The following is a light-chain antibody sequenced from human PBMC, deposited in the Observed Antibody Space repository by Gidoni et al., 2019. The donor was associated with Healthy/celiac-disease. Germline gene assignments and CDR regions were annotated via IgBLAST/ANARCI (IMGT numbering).Light chain of an antibody. CDR2: GAS. V-gene: IGKV3-15*01. CDR1: QSVSSK. J-gene: IGKJ1*01. CDR3: QQYNTWSWT. Sequence: EIVMPQSPATLSVSPGEIATLSCRASQSVSSKLAWYQQKPGQAPRLLIDGASTRATGIPARCSGSGSGTESILTISSLQAEDVAVYYWQQYNTWSWTFGQXTKVEIK.